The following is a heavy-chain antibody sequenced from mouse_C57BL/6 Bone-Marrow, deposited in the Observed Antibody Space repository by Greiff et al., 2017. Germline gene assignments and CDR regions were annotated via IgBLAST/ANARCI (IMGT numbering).Heavy chain of an antibody. CDR3: ARCPLLRLYYFDY. CDR2: INPGSGGT. CDR1: GYAFTNYL. D-gene: IGHD1-2*01. J-gene: IGHJ2*01. Sequence: VQLQQSGAELVRPGTSVKVSCKASGYAFTNYLIEWVKQRPGQGLEWIGVINPGSGGTNYNEKFKGKATLTADKSSSTAYMQLSSLTSEDSAVYFCARCPLLRLYYFDYWGQGTTLTVSS. V-gene: IGHV1-54*01.